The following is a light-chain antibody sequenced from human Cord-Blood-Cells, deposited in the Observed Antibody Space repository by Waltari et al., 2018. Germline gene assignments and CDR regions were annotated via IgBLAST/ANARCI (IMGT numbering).Light chain of an antibody. V-gene: IGKV3-15*01. CDR3: QQYDNWPPYS. Sequence: EIVKTQSPATLSVSPGERATLSCRASQSVSSNLAWYQQKPGQAPRLLIYDASTRATGIPPTFSGSSAGTEVTLTSSSRQAEDFAVYYCQQYDNWPPYSFGQGTKLEIK. J-gene: IGKJ2*03. CDR1: QSVSSN. CDR2: DAS.